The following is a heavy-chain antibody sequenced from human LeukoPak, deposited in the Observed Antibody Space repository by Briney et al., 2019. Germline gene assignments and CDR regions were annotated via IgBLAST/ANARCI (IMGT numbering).Heavy chain of an antibody. CDR3: ARIDLCSSTSCHTISYYYYGMDV. CDR2: ISAYNGNT. CDR1: GYTFTSYG. D-gene: IGHD2-2*01. V-gene: IGHV1-18*01. Sequence: ASVKVSCKASGYTFTSYGISWVRQAPGQGLEWMGWISAYNGNTNYAQKLQGRVTMTTDTSTSTAYMELRGLRSDDTAVYYCARIDLCSSTSCHTISYYYYGMDVWGQGTTVTVSS. J-gene: IGHJ6*02.